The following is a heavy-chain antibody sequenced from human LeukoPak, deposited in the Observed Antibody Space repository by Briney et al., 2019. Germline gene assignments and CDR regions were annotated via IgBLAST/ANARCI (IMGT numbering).Heavy chain of an antibody. Sequence: GGSLRLSCAASGFTFDDYAMHWVGQAPGKGLEWVSGISWNSGSIGYADSVKGRFTISKDNAKNSLYLQMNSLRAEETALYYSAIVAYYNSLRWGYDAFDIWGQGTMVTVSS. J-gene: IGHJ3*02. CDR3: AIVAYYNSLRWGYDAFDI. D-gene: IGHD3-22*01. CDR1: GFTFDDYA. CDR2: ISWNSGSI. V-gene: IGHV3-9*01.